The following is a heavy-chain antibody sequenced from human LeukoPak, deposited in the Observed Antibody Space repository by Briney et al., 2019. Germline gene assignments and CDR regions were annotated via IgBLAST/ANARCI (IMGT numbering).Heavy chain of an antibody. V-gene: IGHV1-18*01. CDR1: GYTFTSYG. CDR3: ARDLYGDYEDWYFDL. J-gene: IGHJ2*01. Sequence: GASVKVSCKASGYTFTSYGISWVRQAPGLGLEWMGWISAYNGNTNYAQKLQGRVTMTTDTSTSTAYMELRSLRFDDTAVYYCARDLYGDYEDWYFDLWGRGTLVTVSS. CDR2: ISAYNGNT. D-gene: IGHD4-17*01.